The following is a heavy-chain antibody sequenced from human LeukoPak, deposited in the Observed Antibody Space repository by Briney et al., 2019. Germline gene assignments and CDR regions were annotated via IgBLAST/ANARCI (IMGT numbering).Heavy chain of an antibody. Sequence: SVKVSCKASGGSFSTYPISWVRHAPGQGLEWMGGIIPIFNTVDYAQKFLGRVTITTDESTGTAFMELSSLRSEDTAVYYCATGSVTSVTPLHYWGQGTLVTVSS. D-gene: IGHD2-15*01. V-gene: IGHV1-69*05. CDR3: ATGSVTSVTPLHY. CDR1: GGSFSTYP. CDR2: IIPIFNTV. J-gene: IGHJ4*02.